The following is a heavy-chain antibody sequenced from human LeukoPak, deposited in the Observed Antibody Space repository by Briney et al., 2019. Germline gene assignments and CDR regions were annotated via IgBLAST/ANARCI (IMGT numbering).Heavy chain of an antibody. CDR3: TRESGAFSPFGF. CDR1: GGSITSSSW. Sequence: SETLSLTCTVSGGSITSSSWWSWVRQPPGKGLEWVGEISHSGNTNYNPSLESRVTMSIDTSKNHLSLELTSVTAADTAMYYCTRESGAFSPFGFWGQGALVTVSS. J-gene: IGHJ4*02. D-gene: IGHD1-26*01. CDR2: ISHSGNT. V-gene: IGHV4-4*02.